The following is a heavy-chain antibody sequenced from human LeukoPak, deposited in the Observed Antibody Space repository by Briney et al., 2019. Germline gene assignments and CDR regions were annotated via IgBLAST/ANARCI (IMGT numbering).Heavy chain of an antibody. Sequence: PSETLSLTCTVSGGSISSSSYYWGWIRQPPGKGLEWIGSIYYSGSTYYNPSLKSRVTISVDTSKNQFSLKLSSVTAADTAVYYCAREADPYYFHSSGSSLWGDHWGQGTLVTVSS. CDR2: IYYSGST. D-gene: IGHD3-22*01. CDR1: GGSISSSSYY. CDR3: AREADPYYFHSSGSSLWGDH. V-gene: IGHV4-39*07. J-gene: IGHJ4*02.